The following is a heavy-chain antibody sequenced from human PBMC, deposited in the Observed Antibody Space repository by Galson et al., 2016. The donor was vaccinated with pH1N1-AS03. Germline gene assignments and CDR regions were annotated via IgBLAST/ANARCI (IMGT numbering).Heavy chain of an antibody. J-gene: IGHJ5*02. V-gene: IGHV3-33*01. Sequence: SCAASGFTFSSHGMHWVRQTPGKGLEWVAVIWHDGSEKYYADSVKGRFTISRDNSKNTLYLQMNSLRAEDTAVYYCAREAGITETMFSGWFDHWGQGTLVTVSS. D-gene: IGHD1-20*01. CDR2: IWHDGSEK. CDR3: AREAGITETMFSGWFDH. CDR1: GFTFSSHG.